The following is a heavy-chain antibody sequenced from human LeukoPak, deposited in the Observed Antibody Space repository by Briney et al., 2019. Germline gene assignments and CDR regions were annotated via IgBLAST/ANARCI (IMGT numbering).Heavy chain of an antibody. V-gene: IGHV3-7*01. CDR3: ARDEMITFGGVIVLDY. CDR1: GFTFSSYW. Sequence: GGSLRLSCAAAGFTFSSYWMSWVRQAPGKGLEWVANIKQDGSEKYYVDSVKGRFTISRDNAKNSLYLQMNSLRAEDTAVYYCARDEMITFGGVIVLDYWGQGTLVTVSS. J-gene: IGHJ4*02. D-gene: IGHD3-16*02. CDR2: IKQDGSEK.